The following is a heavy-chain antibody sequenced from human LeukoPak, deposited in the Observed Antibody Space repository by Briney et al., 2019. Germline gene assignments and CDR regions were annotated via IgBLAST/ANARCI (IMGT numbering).Heavy chain of an antibody. CDR3: AKAGEWELLPPNWFDY. J-gene: IGHJ4*02. V-gene: IGHV4-59*08. D-gene: IGHD1-26*01. Sequence: NPSETLSLTCTVSGGSISSYYWSWIRQPPGKGLEWIGYIYYSGSTNYNPSLKSRVTISVDTSKNQFSLKLSSVTAADTAVYYCAKAGEWELLPPNWFDYWGQGTLVTVSS. CDR2: IYYSGST. CDR1: GGSISSYY.